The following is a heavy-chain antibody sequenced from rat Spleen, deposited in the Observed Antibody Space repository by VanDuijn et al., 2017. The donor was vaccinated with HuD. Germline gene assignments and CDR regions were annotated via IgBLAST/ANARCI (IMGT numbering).Heavy chain of an antibody. D-gene: IGHD1-6*01. CDR2: ISSGGST. CDR3: TSGPSSVYYGWFAY. J-gene: IGHJ3*01. Sequence: QVQLKESGPDLVQPSQTLSLTCTVSGFSLTSYGVSWVRQPPGKGLEWIAAISSGGSTYYNSVLKSRLSISRDTSKSQVFLKMNRLQTEDTAIYFCTSGPSSVYYGWFAYWGQGTLVTVSS. CDR1: GFSLTSYG. V-gene: IGHV2S8*01.